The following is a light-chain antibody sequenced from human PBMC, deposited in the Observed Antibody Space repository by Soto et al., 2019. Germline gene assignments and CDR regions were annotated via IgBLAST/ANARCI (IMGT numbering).Light chain of an antibody. CDR3: QQRSNWSTWT. Sequence: EIVLTQSPATLSLSPGERATLSCRASQSVSSYLAWYQQKPGQAPRLLIYDASNRATGIPARFSGSGSGTDFTLTISSLEPEDFAVYYCQQRSNWSTWTFCQGTKVDIK. V-gene: IGKV3-11*01. J-gene: IGKJ1*01. CDR2: DAS. CDR1: QSVSSY.